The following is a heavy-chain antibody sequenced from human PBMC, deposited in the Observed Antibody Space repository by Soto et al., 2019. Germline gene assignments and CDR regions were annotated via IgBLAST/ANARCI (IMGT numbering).Heavy chain of an antibody. CDR1: GFSFSAYS. J-gene: IGHJ6*02. V-gene: IGHV3-23*01. CDR3: AKDVGRGLTIFGVVIPRSYYYYGMDV. Sequence: PGGSLRLSCAASGFSFSAYSVNWVRQAPGKGLQWVSCIRRSGDSVYYADSVKGRFTISRDNSKNTLYLQMNSLRAEDTAVYYCAKDVGRGLTIFGVVIPRSYYYYGMDVWGQGTTVTVSS. CDR2: IRRSGDSV. D-gene: IGHD3-3*01.